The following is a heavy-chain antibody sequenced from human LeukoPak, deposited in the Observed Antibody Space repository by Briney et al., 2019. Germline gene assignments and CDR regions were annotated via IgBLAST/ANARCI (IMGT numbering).Heavy chain of an antibody. J-gene: IGHJ4*02. D-gene: IGHD2-2*02. CDR1: GFTFSSYS. CDR3: ARPPRYCSSTSCYTRDY. Sequence: GGSLRLSCAASGFTFSSYSMNWVRQAPGKGLEWVSYISSSSSTIYYADSVKGRFTISRDNAKNSLYLQMNSLRAEDTAVYYCARPPRYCSSTSCYTRDYWGQGTLVTVSS. V-gene: IGHV3-48*01. CDR2: ISSSSSTI.